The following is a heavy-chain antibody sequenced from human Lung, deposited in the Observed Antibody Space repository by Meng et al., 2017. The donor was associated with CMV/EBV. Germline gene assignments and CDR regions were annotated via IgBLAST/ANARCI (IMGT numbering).Heavy chain of an antibody. D-gene: IGHD6-13*01. CDR3: ASRGYSSSWRGAFDI. CDR2: INPSGGST. J-gene: IGHJ3*02. Sequence: ASXXVSXKASGYTFTSYYMHWVRQDPGQGLEWMGIINPSGGSTSYAQKFQGRVTMTRDTSKSTVYMELSSLRSEDTAVYYCASRGYSSSWRGAFDIWGQGTMVTVSS. CDR1: GYTFTSYY. V-gene: IGHV1-46*01.